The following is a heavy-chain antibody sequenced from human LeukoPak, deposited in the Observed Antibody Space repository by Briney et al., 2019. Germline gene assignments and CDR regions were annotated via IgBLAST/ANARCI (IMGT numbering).Heavy chain of an antibody. Sequence: SETLSLTCTVSIGSLNSYFWTWVRQPAGKGLEWSGRVSDTGRAYYNPSLESRVTISLDTSKNQFSLKVTSVTAADTAVYYCARGKEMTRTSGYYSFDFWGQGTLVSVSS. CDR2: VSDTGRA. CDR1: IGSLNSYF. D-gene: IGHD3-9*01. CDR3: ARGKEMTRTSGYYSFDF. J-gene: IGHJ4*02. V-gene: IGHV4-4*07.